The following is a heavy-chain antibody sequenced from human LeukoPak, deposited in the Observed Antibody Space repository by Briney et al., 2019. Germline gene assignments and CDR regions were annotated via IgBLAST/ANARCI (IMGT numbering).Heavy chain of an antibody. J-gene: IGHJ5*02. Sequence: GESLKIFRKSSGYSFTSYWIGWVRQMPGKGLEWMVIIYPGDSDTRYSTSFQGQVTISADKSISTAYLQWSSLKASDTAMYYCVTFGEFDPWGQGTLVTVSS. V-gene: IGHV5-51*01. CDR3: VTFGEFDP. CDR1: GYSFTSYW. CDR2: IYPGDSDT. D-gene: IGHD3-16*01.